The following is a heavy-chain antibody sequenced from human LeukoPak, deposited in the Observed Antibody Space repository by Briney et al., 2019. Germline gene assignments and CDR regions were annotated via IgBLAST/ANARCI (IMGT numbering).Heavy chain of an antibody. CDR2: ISGSSTTI. CDR1: GFTFRIHT. D-gene: IGHD3-10*01. CDR3: AKAGNRNYYGSGSYSGYYFDY. J-gene: IGHJ4*02. V-gene: IGHV3-48*02. Sequence: PGGSLRLSCAASGFTFRIHTMHWVRQAPGKGLECVSYISGSSTTIYYADSVKGRFTISRDNAENSLYLQMNSLRDEDTAVYYCAKAGNRNYYGSGSYSGYYFDYWGQGTLVTVSS.